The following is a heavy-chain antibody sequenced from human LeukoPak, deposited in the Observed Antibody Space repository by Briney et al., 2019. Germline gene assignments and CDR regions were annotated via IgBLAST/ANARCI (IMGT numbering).Heavy chain of an antibody. CDR2: IYYSGST. D-gene: IGHD6-25*01. CDR3: ARIGYLGYHIPSYFDY. J-gene: IGHJ4*02. CDR1: GGSISSSNW. V-gene: IGHV4-39*01. Sequence: PSETLSLTCAVSGGSISSSNWWSWVRQPPGKGLEWIGSIYYSGSTYYNPSLKSRVTISVDTSKNQFSLKLSSVTAADTAVYYCARIGYLGYHIPSYFDYWGQGTLVTVSS.